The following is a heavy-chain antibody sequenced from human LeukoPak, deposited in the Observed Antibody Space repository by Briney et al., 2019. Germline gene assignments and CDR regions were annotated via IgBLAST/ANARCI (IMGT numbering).Heavy chain of an antibody. D-gene: IGHD4-23*01. Sequence: SGTLSLTCSVSGYSISSGYYWGWIRQPPGKGLEWIGSIYYSGSTYYNPSLKSRVTISVDTSKNQFSLKLSSVTAADTAVYYCARGLTHYYYYYMDVWGKGTTVTVSS. CDR2: IYYSGST. V-gene: IGHV4-38-2*02. CDR1: GYSISSGYY. CDR3: ARGLTHYYYYYMDV. J-gene: IGHJ6*03.